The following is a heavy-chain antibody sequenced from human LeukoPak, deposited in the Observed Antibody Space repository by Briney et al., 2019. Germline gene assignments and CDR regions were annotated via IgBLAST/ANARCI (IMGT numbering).Heavy chain of an antibody. CDR2: INPNSGGT. J-gene: IGHJ3*02. D-gene: IGHD1-20*01. CDR3: AKDKAGITGTAGAFEN. Sequence: ASVKVSCKASGYTFTGYYMHWVRQAPGQGLEWMGWINPNSGGTNYAQKFQGRVTMTRDTSISTAYMELSRLRSDDTAVYYCAKDKAGITGTAGAFENRGQGTMVTVSS. V-gene: IGHV1-2*02. CDR1: GYTFTGYY.